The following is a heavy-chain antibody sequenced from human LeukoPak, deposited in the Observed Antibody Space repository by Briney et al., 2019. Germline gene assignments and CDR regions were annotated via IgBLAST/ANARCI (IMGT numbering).Heavy chain of an antibody. CDR3: AKDTGSSSHLPYYYYYYYMDV. CDR1: GFTFDDYA. J-gene: IGHJ6*03. CDR2: ISWNSGSI. Sequence: GRSLRLSCAASGFTFDDYAMHWVRQAPGKGLEWVSGISWNSGSIGYADSVKGRFTISRDNAKNSLYLQMNSLRAEDTALYYCAKDTGSSSHLPYYYYYYYMDVWGKGTTVTVSS. V-gene: IGHV3-9*01. D-gene: IGHD6-6*01.